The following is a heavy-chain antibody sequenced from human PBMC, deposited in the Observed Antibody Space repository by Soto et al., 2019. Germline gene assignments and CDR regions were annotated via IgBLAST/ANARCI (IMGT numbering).Heavy chain of an antibody. V-gene: IGHV1-69*13. J-gene: IGHJ5*02. CDR3: ARGSPYYDILTGYYNNWFDP. D-gene: IGHD3-9*01. CDR1: GGTFSSYA. CDR2: IIPIFGTA. Sequence: GASVKVSCKASGGTFSSYAISWVRQAPGQGLEWMGGIIPIFGTANYAQKFQGRVTITADESTSTAYMELSSLRSEDTAVYYCARGSPYYDILTGYYNNWFDPWGQGTLVTVSS.